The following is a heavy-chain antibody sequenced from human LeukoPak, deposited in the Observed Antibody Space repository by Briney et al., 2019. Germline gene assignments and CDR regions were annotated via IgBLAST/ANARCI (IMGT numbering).Heavy chain of an antibody. CDR2: IYYSGST. D-gene: IGHD2-2*01. J-gene: IGHJ4*02. CDR3: ARRVSASGRDYFDY. CDR1: GGSISSSSYY. Sequence: SETLSLTCTVSGGSISSSSYYWSWIRQSPGKGLEWIGYIYYSGSTTYNPSLKSRVTISVDTSKSHFSLRLTSMTAADTAVYYCARRVSASGRDYFDYWGQGTLVTVSS. V-gene: IGHV4-61*05.